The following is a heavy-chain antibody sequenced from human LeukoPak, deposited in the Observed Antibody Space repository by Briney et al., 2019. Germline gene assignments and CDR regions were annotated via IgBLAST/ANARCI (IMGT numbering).Heavy chain of an antibody. CDR2: VSGSGGST. D-gene: IGHD6-13*01. J-gene: IGHJ5*02. CDR1: GFTFSSYA. V-gene: IGHV3-23*01. CDR3: AKDPPPQLVEGWFDP. Sequence: PGGSLRRSCAGSGFTFSSYAMSWVRQAPGKGLEWGSAVSGSGGSTYYADSVKGRFTISRDNSKNTLYLQTNSLRAEDTAVYYCAKDPPPQLVEGWFDPWGQGTLLTVSS.